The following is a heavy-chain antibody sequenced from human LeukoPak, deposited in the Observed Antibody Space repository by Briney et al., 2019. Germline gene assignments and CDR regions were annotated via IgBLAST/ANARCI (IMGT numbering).Heavy chain of an antibody. D-gene: IGHD3-3*01. CDR1: GGTFSSYA. J-gene: IGHJ6*02. CDR2: IIPIFGTA. V-gene: IGHV1-69*13. Sequence: ASVKVSCKASGGTFSSYAISWVRQAPGQGLEWMGGIIPIFGTANYAQKFQGRVTITADESTSTAYMELSSLRSEDTAVYYCTRDRPPRGWSGSHYYYYGMDVWGQGTTVTVSS. CDR3: TRDRPPRGWSGSHYYYYGMDV.